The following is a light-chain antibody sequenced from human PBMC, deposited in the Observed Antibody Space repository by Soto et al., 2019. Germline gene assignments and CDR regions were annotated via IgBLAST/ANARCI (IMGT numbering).Light chain of an antibody. V-gene: IGLV1-44*01. CDR2: SSN. CDR3: GAWDDSLKALV. CDR1: SSNIGRNT. J-gene: IGLJ3*02. Sequence: QSVLTQPPSASGTPGQGVTIACSGGSSNIGRNTIPWYQQLPGTAPKLLIYSSNQRPSGVPDRFSGSKSGTSASLAISGLQSEDEADYYCGAWDDSLKALVFGGGTKLTVL.